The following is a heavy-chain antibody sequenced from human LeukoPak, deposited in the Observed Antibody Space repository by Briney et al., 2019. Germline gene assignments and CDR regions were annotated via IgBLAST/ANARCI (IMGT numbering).Heavy chain of an antibody. D-gene: IGHD3-3*01. CDR2: ISSSGSTI. CDR3: AGHPYDFWSGYYFDY. CDR1: GFTFSDYY. J-gene: IGHJ4*02. V-gene: IGHV3-11*01. Sequence: PGGSLRLSCAASGFTFSDYYMSWIRQAPGKGLEWVSYISSSGSTIYYADSVKGRFTISRDNAKNSLYLQMNSLRAEDTAVYYCAGHPYDFWSGYYFDYWGQGTLVTVSS.